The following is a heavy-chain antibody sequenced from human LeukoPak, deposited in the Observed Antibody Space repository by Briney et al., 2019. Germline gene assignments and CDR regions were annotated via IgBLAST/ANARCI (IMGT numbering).Heavy chain of an antibody. J-gene: IGHJ3*02. V-gene: IGHV4-59*11. CDR1: GGSISSHY. CDR2: IYYSGST. CDR3: ARGPSSGWYYAFDI. Sequence: PSETLSLTCTVSGGSISSHYWSWIRQPPGKGLEWIGYIYYSGSTNYNPSLKSRVTISVDTSKNQFSLKLSSVTAADTAVYYCARGPSSGWYYAFDIWGQGTMVTVSS. D-gene: IGHD6-19*01.